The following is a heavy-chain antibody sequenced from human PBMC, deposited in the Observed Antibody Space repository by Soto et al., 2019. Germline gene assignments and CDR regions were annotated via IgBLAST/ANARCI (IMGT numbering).Heavy chain of an antibody. CDR3: ANSPSPYYYDSSGYYLSDY. D-gene: IGHD3-22*01. V-gene: IGHV3-23*01. J-gene: IGHJ4*02. Sequence: GGALRLSCAASGFTFSSYAMSWVRQAPGKGLEWVSAISGSGGSTYYADSVKGRFTISRDNSKNTLYLQMNSLRAEDTAVYYCANSPSPYYYDSSGYYLSDYWGQGTLVTVSS. CDR1: GFTFSSYA. CDR2: ISGSGGST.